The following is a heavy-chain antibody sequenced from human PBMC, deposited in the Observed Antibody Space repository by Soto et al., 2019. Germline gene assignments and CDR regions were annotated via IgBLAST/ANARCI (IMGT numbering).Heavy chain of an antibody. D-gene: IGHD3-22*01. CDR3: AKDSYDSSGYYSSGGYYYGMDV. J-gene: IGHJ6*02. CDR1: GFTFSSYG. Sequence: LRLSCAASGFTFSSYGMHWVRQAPGKGLEWVAVISYDGSNKYYADSVKGRFTISRDDSKNTLYLQMNSLRAEDTAVYYCAKDSYDSSGYYSSGGYYYGMDVWGQGTTVTVSS. CDR2: ISYDGSNK. V-gene: IGHV3-30*18.